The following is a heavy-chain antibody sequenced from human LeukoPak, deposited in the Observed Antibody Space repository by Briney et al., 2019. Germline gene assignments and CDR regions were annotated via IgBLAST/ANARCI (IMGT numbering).Heavy chain of an antibody. D-gene: IGHD3-10*01. J-gene: IGHJ4*02. Sequence: GASVKVSSKASGYTSTSYAMHWVRQAPGERLEWMGWINAGNGNTKYSQKFQGRVTITRDTSASTAYMELSSLRSEDTAVYYCARGQPPMVRGVRFVYWGQGTLVTVSS. V-gene: IGHV1-3*01. CDR3: ARGQPPMVRGVRFVY. CDR1: GYTSTSYA. CDR2: INAGNGNT.